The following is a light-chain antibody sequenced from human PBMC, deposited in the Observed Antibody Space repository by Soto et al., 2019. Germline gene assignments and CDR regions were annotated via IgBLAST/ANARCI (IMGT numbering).Light chain of an antibody. J-gene: IGKJ2*01. CDR2: DVY. Sequence: EIVLTQSPATLSLSPGERATLSCRAGQSVSGYLAWYQQKPGQAPRLLIYDVYNRAPGIPARFSGSGSGTDFTLTISSLEPEDFAVYYCQQRSTWPWTFGQGTKLEIK. CDR3: QQRSTWPWT. V-gene: IGKV3-11*01. CDR1: QSVSGY.